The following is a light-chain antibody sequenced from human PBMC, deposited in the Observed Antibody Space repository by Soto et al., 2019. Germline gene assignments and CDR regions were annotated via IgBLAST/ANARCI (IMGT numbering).Light chain of an antibody. CDR3: CSYAGGTTSYVV. CDR1: SSDVGSYNL. V-gene: IGLV2-23*01. CDR2: EGS. J-gene: IGLJ2*01. Sequence: QSALTQPASVSGSPGQSITISCTGTSSDVGSYNLVSWYQQHPGKASKLMIYEGSKRPSGVSNRFSASKSDNTASLTISGLQAEDESDYYCCSYAGGTTSYVVFGRGTKLTVL.